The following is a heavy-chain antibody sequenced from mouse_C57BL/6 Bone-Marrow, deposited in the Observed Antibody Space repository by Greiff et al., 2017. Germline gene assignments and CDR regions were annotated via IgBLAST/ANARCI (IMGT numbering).Heavy chain of an antibody. Sequence: VQLKESRGDLVKPGGSLKLSCSASGFTFSSYGMSWVRHTPDKRLEWVATISSGGSYTYYPDSVKGRFTIDRDNAKNTLYLQMSSLKSEDTSMYYGARRDYWFAYWGQGTLVTVSA. V-gene: IGHV5-6*01. D-gene: IGHD2-4*01. CDR2: ISSGGSYT. CDR1: GFTFSSYG. J-gene: IGHJ3*01. CDR3: ARRDYWFAY.